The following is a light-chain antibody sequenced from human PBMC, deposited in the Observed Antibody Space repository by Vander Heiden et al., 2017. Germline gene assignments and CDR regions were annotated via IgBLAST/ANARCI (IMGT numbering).Light chain of an antibody. CDR3: SSYTSSSTQV. CDR2: DVS. Sequence: QSALTQPASVSGSPGPSITISCPGTSSDVCGSNYVSWYQQHPGKAPKLRIYDVSNRPSGVSNRFSGSKSGNTASLTISGLQAEDEADYYCSSYTSSSTQVFGTGTKVTVL. V-gene: IGLV2-14*01. CDR1: SSDVCGSNY. J-gene: IGLJ1*01.